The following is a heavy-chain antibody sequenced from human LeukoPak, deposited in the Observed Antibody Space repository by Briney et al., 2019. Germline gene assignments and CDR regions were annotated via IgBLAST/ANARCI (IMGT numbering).Heavy chain of an antibody. CDR3: ARGGVGYCSGGSCSRRPHAFDI. Sequence: GGSLRLSCAASGFTFSRYWMHWVRQAPGKGLVWVSRINTDGSSTTYADSGKGRFTFSRDNAKNTLYLQMNSLRAEDTAVYYCARGGVGYCSGGSCSRRPHAFDIWGQGTMVTVSS. J-gene: IGHJ3*02. V-gene: IGHV3-74*01. D-gene: IGHD2-15*01. CDR2: INTDGSST. CDR1: GFTFSRYW.